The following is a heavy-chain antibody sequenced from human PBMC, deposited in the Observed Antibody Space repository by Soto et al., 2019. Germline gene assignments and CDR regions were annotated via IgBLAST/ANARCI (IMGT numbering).Heavy chain of an antibody. D-gene: IGHD6-19*01. V-gene: IGHV3-11*06. CDR2: ISSSSSYT. Sequence: GGSLRRSCAASGFTFSDYYMSWIRQAPGKGLEWVSYISSSSSYTNYADSVKGRFTISRDNAKNSLYLQMNSLRAEDTAVYYCARVAVAGLNPYDYWGQGTLVTVSS. CDR1: GFTFSDYY. CDR3: ARVAVAGLNPYDY. J-gene: IGHJ4*02.